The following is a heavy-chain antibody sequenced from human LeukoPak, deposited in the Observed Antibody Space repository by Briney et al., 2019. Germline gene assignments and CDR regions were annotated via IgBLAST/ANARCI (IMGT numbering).Heavy chain of an antibody. V-gene: IGHV3-64D*09. D-gene: IGHD2-2*01. CDR1: GFTFSGYA. J-gene: IGHJ4*02. CDR2: ISSNGGDT. Sequence: GGSLRLSCSASGFTFSGYAMYWVRQAPGKGLEYVSTISSNGGDTYYADSVKGRFTISRDNSKNTLYLQMGNLRAEDTAVYYCVKSRGDCSSVRCYSDSPGYWGQGTLVTVAS. CDR3: VKSRGDCSSVRCYSDSPGY.